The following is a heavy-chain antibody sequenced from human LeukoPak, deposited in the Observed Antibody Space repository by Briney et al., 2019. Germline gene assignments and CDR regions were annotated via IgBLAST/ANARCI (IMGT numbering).Heavy chain of an antibody. CDR3: ASLGPYSSTWYGDY. CDR2: IYYSGTT. J-gene: IGHJ4*01. Sequence: SETLSLTCTVSAGAITRTSYFWGWIRQPPGKGLEWIGSIYYSGTTYYNPSLKRRVTISVDTSKNQFSLHLNSVTAADTAVYYCASLGPYSSTWYGDYWGHGTQVTVSS. CDR1: AGAITRTSYF. V-gene: IGHV4-39*01. D-gene: IGHD6-13*01.